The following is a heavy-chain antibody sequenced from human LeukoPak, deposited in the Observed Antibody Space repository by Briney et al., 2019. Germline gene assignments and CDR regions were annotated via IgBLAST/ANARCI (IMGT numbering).Heavy chain of an antibody. V-gene: IGHV4-31*03. Sequence: SETLSLTCTVSGGSISSGGYYWSWIRQHPGEGLEWIGYIYYSGSTYYNPSLKSRVTISVDTSKNQFSLKLSSVTAADTAVYYCARVPYDFWSGYYSAFDIWGQGTMVTVSS. J-gene: IGHJ3*02. D-gene: IGHD3-3*01. CDR1: GGSISSGGYY. CDR3: ARVPYDFWSGYYSAFDI. CDR2: IYYSGST.